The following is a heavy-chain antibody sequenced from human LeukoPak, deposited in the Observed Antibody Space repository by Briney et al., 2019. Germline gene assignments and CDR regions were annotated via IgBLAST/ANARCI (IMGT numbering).Heavy chain of an antibody. CDR2: IYYSGSN. CDR3: ARVDILSGYYRGFDH. Sequence: SETLFLSCTASGGAVSSGSYYWSWIRQPPGKGLEWIGYIYYSGSNNYNPYLKSRVTISVDTSKNQFSLKLSSVTAADTAVYYCARVDILSGYYRGFDHWGQGTLVTVSS. CDR1: GGAVSSGSYY. D-gene: IGHD3-9*01. J-gene: IGHJ4*02. V-gene: IGHV4-61*01.